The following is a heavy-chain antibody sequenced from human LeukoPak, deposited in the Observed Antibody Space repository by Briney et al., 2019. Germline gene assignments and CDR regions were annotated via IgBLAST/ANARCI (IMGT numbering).Heavy chain of an antibody. CDR3: ARVRSAAATNAFDY. J-gene: IGHJ4*02. D-gene: IGHD6-13*01. Sequence: PSETLSLTCAVYGGSFSGYYWSWIRQPPGRGLEWIGYIFYSGRTNYNPSLKSRVTMSVDTSKNQFSLQLSSVTAADAAVYYCARVRSAAATNAFDYCGQGTLVTVSS. CDR1: GGSFSGYY. V-gene: IGHV4-59*01. CDR2: IFYSGRT.